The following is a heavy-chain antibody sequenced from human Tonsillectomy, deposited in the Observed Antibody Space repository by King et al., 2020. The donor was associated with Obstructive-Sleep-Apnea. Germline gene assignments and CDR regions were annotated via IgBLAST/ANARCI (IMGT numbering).Heavy chain of an antibody. CDR3: VGGYDRDYFDH. CDR1: GFTFITYA. J-gene: IGHJ4*02. D-gene: IGHD5-12*01. V-gene: IGHV3-23*04. Sequence: VQLVESGGGLVQPGGSLRLSCAGSGFTFITYAMTWVRQAPGKGLEWVSAISGAGDRTYYAESLRGRFTISRENSKNTVYLQINSLRAEDTAIYYCVGGYDRDYFDHWGQGTLVTVSS. CDR2: ISGAGDRT.